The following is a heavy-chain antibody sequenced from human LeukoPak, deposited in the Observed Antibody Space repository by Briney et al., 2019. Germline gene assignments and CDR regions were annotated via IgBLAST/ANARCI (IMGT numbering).Heavy chain of an antibody. V-gene: IGHV4-59*08. CDR2: IYVTGT. CDR3: ARHIGGGIEDMDV. Sequence: PSETLSLTCTVSGGSIGTYYWSWIRQSPGKGLEWIGYIYVTGTRYNPYLQSRVTISVDRSRTQSFLKMSSVTAADTAVYYCARHIGGGIEDMDVWGKGTKVIVSS. D-gene: IGHD3-16*02. J-gene: IGHJ6*03. CDR1: GGSIGTYY.